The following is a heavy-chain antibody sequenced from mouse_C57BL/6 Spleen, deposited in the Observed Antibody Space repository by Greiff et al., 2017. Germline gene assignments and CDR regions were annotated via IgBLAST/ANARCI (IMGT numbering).Heavy chain of an antibody. D-gene: IGHD1-1*01. CDR3: ARELTTVVAYYAMDY. CDR2: INPSNSGT. CDR1: GYTFTSYW. Sequence: QVQLQQPGTELVKPGASVKLSCKASGYTFTSYWMHWVKQRPGQGLEWIGNINPSNSGTNYNEKFKSKATLTVDKSSSTAYMQLSSLTSEDSAVYYCARELTTVVAYYAMDYWGQGTSVTVSS. J-gene: IGHJ4*01. V-gene: IGHV1-53*01.